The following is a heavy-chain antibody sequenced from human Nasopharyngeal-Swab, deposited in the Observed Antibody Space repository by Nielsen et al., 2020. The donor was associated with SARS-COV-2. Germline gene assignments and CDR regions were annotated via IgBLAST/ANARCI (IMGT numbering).Heavy chain of an antibody. CDR2: ISDSGDDT. Sequence: GESLKISCAASGFTFSIYAMSWVRQAPGKGLEWVSSISDSGDDTYYADSVKGRFSISRDNSKNTLDLQMNSLRAEDTAVYYCAKLGDSWGPGMLVTVSS. J-gene: IGHJ4*03. CDR3: AKLGDS. CDR1: GFTFSIYA. V-gene: IGHV3-23*01.